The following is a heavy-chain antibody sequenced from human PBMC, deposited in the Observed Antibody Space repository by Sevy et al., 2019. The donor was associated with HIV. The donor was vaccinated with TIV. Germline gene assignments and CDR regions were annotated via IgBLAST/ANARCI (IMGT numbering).Heavy chain of an antibody. V-gene: IGHV3-20*04. Sequence: GGSLRLSCEASGYNFDDFGMNWVRQGPGKGLEWVSGVTWSGSTAGYADSVKGRFTISRDNAKNALYLQLNSLRAEDTDLYYCERGKRGDYTNDAFDLWGQGTFVTVSS. CDR2: VTWSGSTA. J-gene: IGHJ3*01. CDR3: ERGKRGDYTNDAFDL. CDR1: GYNFDDFG. D-gene: IGHD4-17*01.